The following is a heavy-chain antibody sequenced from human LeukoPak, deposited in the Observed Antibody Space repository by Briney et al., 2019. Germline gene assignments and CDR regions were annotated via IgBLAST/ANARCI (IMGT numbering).Heavy chain of an antibody. CDR2: ISYRGTT. V-gene: IGHV4-61*08. CDR3: AKDGAAAGNWFDP. D-gene: IGHD6-13*01. J-gene: IGHJ5*02. Sequence: SETLSLTCTVSGGSISSGGYYWSWIRQPPGKGLEWIAYISYRGTTNYNPTLKSRVTISIDTSKNQFSLQLRSVTAADTAVYYCAKDGAAAGNWFDPWGQGTLVTVSS. CDR1: GGSISSGGYY.